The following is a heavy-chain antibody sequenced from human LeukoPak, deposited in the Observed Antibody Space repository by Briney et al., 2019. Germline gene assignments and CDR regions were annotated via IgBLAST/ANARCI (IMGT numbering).Heavy chain of an antibody. J-gene: IGHJ4*02. V-gene: IGHV4-34*01. D-gene: IGHD3-3*01. CDR2: INHSETT. Sequence: SETLSLTCAVYGSSFSGYYWSWIRQPPGKGLEWIGEINHSETTNYNPSLTSRVAMTVDTSKNQFSLRLNSVTAADTAVYYCARLRGFWSGYVDLWALGTLVTVSS. CDR1: GSSFSGYY. CDR3: ARLRGFWSGYVDL.